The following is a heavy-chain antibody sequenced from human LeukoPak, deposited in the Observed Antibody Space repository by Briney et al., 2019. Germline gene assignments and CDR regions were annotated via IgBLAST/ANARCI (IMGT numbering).Heavy chain of an antibody. CDR1: GFTFSSYS. J-gene: IGHJ1*01. CDR2: ISSSSSYI. Sequence: GGSLRLSCAASGFTFSSYSMNWVRQAPGKGLEWVSSISSSSSYIYYADSVKGRFTISRDNAKNSLYLQMNSLRAEDTAVYYCARDCYYGSGSPPDPFQHWGQGTLVTVSS. D-gene: IGHD3-10*01. CDR3: ARDCYYGSGSPPDPFQH. V-gene: IGHV3-21*01.